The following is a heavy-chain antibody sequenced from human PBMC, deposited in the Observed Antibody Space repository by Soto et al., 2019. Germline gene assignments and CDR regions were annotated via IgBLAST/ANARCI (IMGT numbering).Heavy chain of an antibody. D-gene: IGHD2-15*01. J-gene: IGHJ6*02. CDR1: GGTFSSYT. Sequence: SVKVSCKASGGTFSSYTISWVRQAPGQGLEWMGRIIPILGIANHAQKFQGRVTITADKSTSTAYMELSSLRSEDTAVYYCAGPRISLAGSYYYYYGMDVWGQGTTVTVSS. CDR3: AGPRISLAGSYYYYYGMDV. CDR2: IIPILGIA. V-gene: IGHV1-69*02.